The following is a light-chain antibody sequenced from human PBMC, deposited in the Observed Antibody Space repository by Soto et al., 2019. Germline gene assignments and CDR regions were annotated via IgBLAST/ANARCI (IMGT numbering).Light chain of an antibody. CDR2: EVS. J-gene: IGLJ2*01. Sequence: QSALTQPASVSGSPGQSITISCTGTSSDVGGYNYVSWYQQHPGKAPKLLIYEVSNRPSGVSNRSSGSKSGNTASLTISGLQADAEADYYCSSHRSNTIVFGGGTKLTVL. CDR1: SSDVGGYNY. CDR3: SSHRSNTIV. V-gene: IGLV2-14*01.